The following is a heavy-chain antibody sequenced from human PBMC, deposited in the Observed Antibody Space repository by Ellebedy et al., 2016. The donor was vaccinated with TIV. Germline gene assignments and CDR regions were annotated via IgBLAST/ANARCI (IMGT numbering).Heavy chain of an antibody. CDR1: GGSINSRDYS. CDR2: ISDSGST. Sequence: MPSETLSLTCSVSGGSINSRDYSWDWIRQPPGKGLEWIGSISDSGSTFYNPSLKSRVRISVETSKNQFSLKLRSVTAADTAVYYCATEIPVAARIEFWGQGALVTVSS. J-gene: IGHJ4*02. D-gene: IGHD6-19*01. V-gene: IGHV4-39*02. CDR3: ATEIPVAARIEF.